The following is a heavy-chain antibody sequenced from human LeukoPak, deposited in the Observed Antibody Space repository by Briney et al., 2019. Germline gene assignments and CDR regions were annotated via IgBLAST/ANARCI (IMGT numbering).Heavy chain of an antibody. CDR3: ARRGGSGYYSPFDS. CDR2: IYYTGST. V-gene: IGHV4-39*01. CDR1: GGSISSSTHY. J-gene: IGHJ4*02. Sequence: SETLSLTCTVSGGSISSSTHYWGWIRQPPGKGLEWMGSIYYTGSTYYNPSLRSRVTISVDTSKNQFSLKLSSVTVADTAVYYCARRGGSGYYSPFDSWGQGTLVTVSS. D-gene: IGHD3-3*01.